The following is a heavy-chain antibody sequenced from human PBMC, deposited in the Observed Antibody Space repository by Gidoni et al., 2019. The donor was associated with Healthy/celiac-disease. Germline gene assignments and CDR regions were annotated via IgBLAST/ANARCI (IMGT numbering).Heavy chain of an antibody. CDR3: ASLVPYYFDY. D-gene: IGHD2-8*02. V-gene: IGHV4-39*01. J-gene: IGHJ4*02. Sequence: TYYNPSLKSRVTISVDTSKNQFSLKLSSVTAADTAVYYCASLVPYYFDYWGQGTLVTVSS. CDR2: T.